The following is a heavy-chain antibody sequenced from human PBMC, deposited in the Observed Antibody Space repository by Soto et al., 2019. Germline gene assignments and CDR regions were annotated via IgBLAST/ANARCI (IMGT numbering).Heavy chain of an antibody. CDR3: ARSVSGTGTEFDP. D-gene: IGHD1-7*01. CDR2: TYFTSQWNN. CDR1: GDSASRSGAV. V-gene: IGHV6-1*01. J-gene: IGHJ5*02. Sequence: SQTLSLTCAISGDSASRSGAVWNWIRQSPSRGLEWLGRTYFTSQWNNYYAVSVKSRITISADTSKNQFSLQLNSVTPEDTAVYYCARSVSGTGTEFDPWGRGTPVTVSS.